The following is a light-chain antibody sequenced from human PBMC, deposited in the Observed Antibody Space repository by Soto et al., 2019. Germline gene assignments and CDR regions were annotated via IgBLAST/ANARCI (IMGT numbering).Light chain of an antibody. V-gene: IGKV3-20*01. Sequence: EIVLTQSPDTLSLSPGERATLSCRASQSVGSNYLAWYQQKPGQAPRLLMYDASGRASGIPDRFSGSGSGTDFTLTISRLESEDFAVYYCQRYGSSPPHTFGQGARLEIK. CDR3: QRYGSSPPHT. CDR2: DAS. J-gene: IGKJ5*01. CDR1: QSVGSNY.